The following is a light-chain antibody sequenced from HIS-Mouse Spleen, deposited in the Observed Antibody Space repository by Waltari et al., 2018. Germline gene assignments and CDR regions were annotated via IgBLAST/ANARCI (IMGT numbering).Light chain of an antibody. J-gene: IGLJ3*02. CDR3: QSYDSSNWV. V-gene: IGLV6-57*02. Sequence: NFMLTQPHSVSESPGKTVTISCTGSSGSIASNYVQWYQQRPGSATTTVIYEDNQRPSGVPVRFSGSIDSSSNSASLTSSGLKTEDEADYYCQSYDSSNWVFGGGTKLTVL. CDR1: SGSIASNY. CDR2: EDN.